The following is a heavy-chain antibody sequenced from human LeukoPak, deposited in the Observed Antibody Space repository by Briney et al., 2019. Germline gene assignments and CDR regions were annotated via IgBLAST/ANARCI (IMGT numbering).Heavy chain of an antibody. Sequence: GGSLRLSCAASGFTFSSYAMSWVRQAPGKGLEWISAISGSGGSTYYADSVKGRFTISRDNSKNTLYLQMNSLRAEDTAVYYCATGYCSSTSCPNWFDPWGQGTLVTVSS. CDR1: GFTFSSYA. CDR3: ATGYCSSTSCPNWFDP. CDR2: ISGSGGST. J-gene: IGHJ5*02. D-gene: IGHD2-2*01. V-gene: IGHV3-23*01.